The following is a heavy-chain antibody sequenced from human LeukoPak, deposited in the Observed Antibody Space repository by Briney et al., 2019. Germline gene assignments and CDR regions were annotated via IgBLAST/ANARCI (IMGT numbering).Heavy chain of an antibody. CDR3: ARNQQLGGHSYYYYGMDV. CDR2: ISGGGVTT. CDR1: GFPFSSYW. J-gene: IGHJ6*02. D-gene: IGHD3-16*01. V-gene: IGHV3-23*01. Sequence: GGSLRLSCVASGFPFSSYWMTWARQAPGKGLEWVSGISGGGVTTYYADSVKGRFTNSRDNSKNTLYLQMNSLRADDTAIYYCARNQQLGGHSYYYYGMDVWGQGTTVTVSS.